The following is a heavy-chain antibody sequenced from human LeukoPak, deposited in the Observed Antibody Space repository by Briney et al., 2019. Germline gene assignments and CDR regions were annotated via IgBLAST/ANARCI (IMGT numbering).Heavy chain of an antibody. V-gene: IGHV1-18*01. CDR1: GYTFTNYG. J-gene: IGHJ6*03. Sequence: ASVKVSCKASGYTFTNYGISWVRQAPGQGLEWMGWISAYNGNTNYAQKLQGRVTMTTDTSTSTAYMELRSLRSDDTAVYYCARVRMTTVNYYYYMDVWGKGTTVTVSS. CDR2: ISAYNGNT. CDR3: ARVRMTTVNYYYYMDV. D-gene: IGHD4-11*01.